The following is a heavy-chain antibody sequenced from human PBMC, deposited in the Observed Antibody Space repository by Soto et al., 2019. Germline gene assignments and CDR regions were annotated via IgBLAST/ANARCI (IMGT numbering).Heavy chain of an antibody. Sequence: QVQLVQSGAEVKKPGASVKVSCKASGYTFTSYYMHWVRQAPGQGLEWMGIINPSGGSTSYAQKYQGRVTMTRDTSTSTVYMELSSLRSEDTAVYYCARDARSSYSSAWYYFDYWGQGTLVTVSS. J-gene: IGHJ4*02. CDR1: GYTFTSYY. CDR3: ARDARSSYSSAWYYFDY. D-gene: IGHD6-19*01. CDR2: INPSGGST. V-gene: IGHV1-46*01.